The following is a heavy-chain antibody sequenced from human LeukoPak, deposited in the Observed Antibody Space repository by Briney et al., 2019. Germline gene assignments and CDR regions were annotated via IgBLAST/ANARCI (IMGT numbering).Heavy chain of an antibody. J-gene: IGHJ4*02. Sequence: PSVKVSCKASGYTLTSYAMHWVRQAPGKRLEWMGWINAGNGNTKYSQKFQGRVTITRDTSASTAYMELSSLRSEDTAVYYCATPGDGQQLVPAYWGQGTLVTVSS. V-gene: IGHV1-3*01. D-gene: IGHD6-13*01. CDR1: GYTLTSYA. CDR2: INAGNGNT. CDR3: ATPGDGQQLVPAY.